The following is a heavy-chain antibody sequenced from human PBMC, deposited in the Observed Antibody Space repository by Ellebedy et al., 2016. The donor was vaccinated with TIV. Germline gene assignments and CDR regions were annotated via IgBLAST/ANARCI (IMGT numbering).Heavy chain of an antibody. J-gene: IGHJ5*02. Sequence: PGGSLRLSCAASGFIFSSYTMHWVRQAPGKGLEWVSYISGSASVTAYADSVKGRFTISRDNARTSLYLQMNSLRVDDTAMYYCARSYGARTSGPWGQGTLVTVSS. CDR1: GFIFSSYT. D-gene: IGHD3-16*01. CDR3: ARSYGARTSGP. CDR2: ISGSASVT. V-gene: IGHV3-48*04.